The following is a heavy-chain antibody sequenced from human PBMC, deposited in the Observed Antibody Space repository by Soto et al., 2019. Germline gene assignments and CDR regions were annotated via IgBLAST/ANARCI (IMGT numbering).Heavy chain of an antibody. Sequence: PSETLSLTCTVSGGSISSYYWSWIRQPPGKGLEWIGYIYYTGSTDYNPSLKSRVTMSVDTSKIQFSLKLSSVTAADTAVYYCAKRSDLGYCSSTSCYAPVIVDYRGQGTLVTVSS. CDR1: GGSISSYY. D-gene: IGHD2-2*01. CDR2: IYYTGST. CDR3: AKRSDLGYCSSTSCYAPVIVDY. J-gene: IGHJ4*02. V-gene: IGHV4-59*01.